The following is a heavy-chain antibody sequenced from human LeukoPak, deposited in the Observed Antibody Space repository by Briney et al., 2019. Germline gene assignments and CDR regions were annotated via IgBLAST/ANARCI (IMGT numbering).Heavy chain of an antibody. CDR3: ARDLIRAPRDD. D-gene: IGHD3-10*01. CDR2: ISSSSSTI. CDR1: GFTFSSYS. Sequence: GGSLRLSCAASGFTFSSYSMNWVRQAPGKGLEWVSYISSSSSTIYYADSVKGRFTISRDNAKNSLYLQMNSLRAEDTAVYYCARDLIRAPRDDWGQGTMVTVSS. V-gene: IGHV3-48*01. J-gene: IGHJ3*01.